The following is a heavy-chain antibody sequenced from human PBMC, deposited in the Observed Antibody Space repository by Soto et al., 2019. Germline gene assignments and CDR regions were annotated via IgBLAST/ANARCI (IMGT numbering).Heavy chain of an antibody. Sequence: GGSLRLSCAASAFTVSNVFMTWVRQAPGKGLEWVSTISSNDRTYYADSVKGRFTISRDNSMNTLYLDMNNLRVGDTAVYHCARDTLGGAYEFWHGGQGTRVTVSS. CDR3: ARDTLGGAYEFWH. D-gene: IGHD3-3*01. CDR1: AFTVSNVF. J-gene: IGHJ4*02. V-gene: IGHV3-66*01. CDR2: ISSNDRT.